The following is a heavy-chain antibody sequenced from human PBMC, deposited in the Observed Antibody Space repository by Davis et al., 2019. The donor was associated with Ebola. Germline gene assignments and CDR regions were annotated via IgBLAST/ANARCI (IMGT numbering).Heavy chain of an antibody. J-gene: IGHJ3*02. Sequence: GESLKISCAASGFTFDDYAMTWVRQVPGKGLEWVSGINWNGGSSGYADSVKGRFTISRDNAKNSLYLQMNGLRVEDTAIYYCAKDTSNIWFDIWGQGTNVTVSS. CDR1: GFTFDDYA. CDR3: AKDTSNIWFDI. D-gene: IGHD1-26*01. CDR2: INWNGGSS. V-gene: IGHV3-20*04.